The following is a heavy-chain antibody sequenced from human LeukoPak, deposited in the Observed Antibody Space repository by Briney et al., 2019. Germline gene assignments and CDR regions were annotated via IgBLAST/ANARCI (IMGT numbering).Heavy chain of an antibody. J-gene: IGHJ4*02. CDR3: ARDDGSSWYNFDY. V-gene: IGHV3-48*01. CDR1: GFTFSSYS. Sequence: AGGSLRLSCAASGFTFSSYSMNWVRQAPGKGLEWVSYISSSSSTIYYADSVKGRFTISRVNAKNSLYLQMNSLRAEDTAVYYCARDDGSSWYNFDYWGQGTLVTVSS. D-gene: IGHD6-13*01. CDR2: ISSSSSTI.